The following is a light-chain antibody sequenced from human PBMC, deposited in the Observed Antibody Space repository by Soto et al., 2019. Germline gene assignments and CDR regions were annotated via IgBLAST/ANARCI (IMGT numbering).Light chain of an antibody. CDR2: YND. J-gene: IGLJ2*01. CDR3: GTWDNSRGDGHVV. Sequence: QSVVTQPPSVSAAPGQKVTISCSGGSSNIGNNYVSWYQQLPGTAPKLLIYYNDKRPSGIPDRFSGSKSGTSATLVITGLQTGDEADYYCGTWDNSRGDGHVVFGGGTQLTVL. V-gene: IGLV1-51*01. CDR1: SSNIGNNY.